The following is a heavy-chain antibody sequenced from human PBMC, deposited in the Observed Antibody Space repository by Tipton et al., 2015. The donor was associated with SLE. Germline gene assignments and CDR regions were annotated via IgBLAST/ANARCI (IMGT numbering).Heavy chain of an antibody. CDR3: ARDPDVSYFYH. D-gene: IGHD3-10*02. J-gene: IGHJ4*02. CDR2: ISWNSGSI. V-gene: IGHV3-9*01. CDR1: GFTFDDYA. Sequence: SLRLSCAASGFTFDDYAMHWVRQAPGKGLEWVSGISWNSGSIGYADSVKGRFTISRDNAKNTLYLQMNSLRADDTAVYYCARDPDVSYFYHWGQGTLVTVSS.